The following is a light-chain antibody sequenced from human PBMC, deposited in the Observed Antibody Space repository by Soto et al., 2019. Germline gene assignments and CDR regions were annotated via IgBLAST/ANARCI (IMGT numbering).Light chain of an antibody. J-gene: IGKJ1*01. CDR1: QSISNS. V-gene: IGKV1-5*03. Sequence: DIQMTQSPSTLSASVGDRVTITCRATQSISNSLAWYQQKPGKAPKLLIYKASSLESGVPSRFSGSGSGTEFTLTITNLQPDDFATYYCQQYNRYWTFGQGTKGNQT. CDR3: QQYNRYWT. CDR2: KAS.